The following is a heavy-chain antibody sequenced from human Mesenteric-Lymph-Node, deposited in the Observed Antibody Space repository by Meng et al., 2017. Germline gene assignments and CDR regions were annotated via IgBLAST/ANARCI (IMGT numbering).Heavy chain of an antibody. CDR1: GGTFSSYA. Sequence: QGRLVQAGAEVKKPGSPVKVSCNASGGTFSSYAISWVRQPPRQGLEWMGGIIPIFSTANYAQKFQGRVTITADKSTSTAYMELSSLRSEDTAVYYCARTSGSYYFDYWGQGTLVTVSS. CDR3: ARTSGSYYFDY. V-gene: IGHV1-69*06. J-gene: IGHJ4*02. D-gene: IGHD1-26*01. CDR2: IIPIFSTA.